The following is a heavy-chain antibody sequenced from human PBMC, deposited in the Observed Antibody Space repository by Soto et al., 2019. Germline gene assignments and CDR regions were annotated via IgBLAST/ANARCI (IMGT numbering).Heavy chain of an antibody. V-gene: IGHV1-18*04. J-gene: IGHJ6*02. CDR2: ISGYNGNT. CDR3: ARDRPPAIWFGELPYGMDV. D-gene: IGHD3-10*01. Sequence: GPSVNVSCKASGYTFTSYGISWVRPAPGQGLDWMGWISGYNGNTEYAQNVQGRVTLTTDTATSTAYMELRSLRSDDTAVYYCARDRPPAIWFGELPYGMDVWGQGTTVTGSS. CDR1: GYTFTSYG.